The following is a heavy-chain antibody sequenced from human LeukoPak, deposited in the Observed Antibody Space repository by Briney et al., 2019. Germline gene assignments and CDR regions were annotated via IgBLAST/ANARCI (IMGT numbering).Heavy chain of an antibody. V-gene: IGHV4-30-4*01. CDR3: ARADVVRGVPGPYNWFDP. Sequence: PSETLSLTCTVSGGSIRNADYYWSWIRQPPGKGLEWIGYIYYSGSTYYNPSLKSRVTISVDTSKKLFSLKLSSVTAADRAVYYCARADVVRGVPGPYNWFDPWGQGTLVTVSS. D-gene: IGHD3-10*01. CDR1: GGSIRNADYY. J-gene: IGHJ5*02. CDR2: IYYSGST.